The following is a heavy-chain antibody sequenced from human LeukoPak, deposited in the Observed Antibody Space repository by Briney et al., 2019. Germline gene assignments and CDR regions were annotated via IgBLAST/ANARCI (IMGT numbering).Heavy chain of an antibody. V-gene: IGHV3-21*01. Sequence: GGSLRLSCAASGFTFSSYSMNWVRQAPGKGLEWVSSISSSSSYIYYADSVKGRFTTSRDNAKNSLYLQMNSLRAEDTAVYYCARDRSSSWYVDYFDYWGQGTLVTVSS. CDR1: GFTFSSYS. D-gene: IGHD6-13*01. CDR3: ARDRSSSWYVDYFDY. J-gene: IGHJ4*02. CDR2: ISSSSSYI.